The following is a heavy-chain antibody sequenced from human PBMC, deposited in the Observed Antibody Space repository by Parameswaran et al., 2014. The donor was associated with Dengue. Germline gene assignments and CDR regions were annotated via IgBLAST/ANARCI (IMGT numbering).Heavy chain of an antibody. CDR3: ARVRFLDPYGMDV. Sequence: WVRQAPGQGLEWMGWINPNSGGTNYAQKFQGWVTMTRDTSISTAYMELSRLRSDDTAVYYCARVRFLDPYGMDVWGQGTTVTVSS. CDR2: INPNSGGT. V-gene: IGHV1-2*04. D-gene: IGHD3-3*01. J-gene: IGHJ6*02.